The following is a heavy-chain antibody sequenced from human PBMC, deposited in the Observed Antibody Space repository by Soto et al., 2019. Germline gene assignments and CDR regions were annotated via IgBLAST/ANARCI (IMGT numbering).Heavy chain of an antibody. CDR1: GGSISSGDYY. Sequence: SETLSLTCTVSGGSISSGDYYWSWIRQPPGKGLEWIGYIYYRGSTYYNPSLKSRVTISVDTSKNQFSLMLGSVTAADTAVYYCARDYTRDGYNPPYFDYWGQGTLVTVSS. CDR2: IYYRGST. D-gene: IGHD5-12*01. CDR3: ARDYTRDGYNPPYFDY. V-gene: IGHV4-30-4*01. J-gene: IGHJ4*02.